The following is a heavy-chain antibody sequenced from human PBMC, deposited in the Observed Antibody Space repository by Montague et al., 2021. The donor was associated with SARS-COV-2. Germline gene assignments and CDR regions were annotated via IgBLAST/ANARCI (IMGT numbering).Heavy chain of an antibody. CDR1: GGCISNYY. Sequence: SETLSLTCTVSGGCISNYYWSWIRQPAGKGLEWIGRIYSSGSTXXXPSXXXRXSMSVDTSKNQFSLKLSSVTAADTAIYYCARDYSHCSGGSCVFDYWGQGTLVTVSS. J-gene: IGHJ4*02. V-gene: IGHV4-4*07. D-gene: IGHD2-15*01. CDR2: IYSSGST. CDR3: ARDYSHCSGGSCVFDY.